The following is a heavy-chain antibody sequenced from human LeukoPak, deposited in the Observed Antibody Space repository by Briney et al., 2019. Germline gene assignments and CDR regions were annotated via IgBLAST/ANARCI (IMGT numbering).Heavy chain of an antibody. CDR1: GFTFSSYW. Sequence: GGSLRLSCAASGFTFSSYWMHWVRQAPGKGLVWVSRINSDGSSTSYADSVKGRFTISRDNAKNTLYLQMNSLRAEDTAVYYCARVYYDSSGYSFDYWAREPWSPSPQ. CDR2: INSDGSST. D-gene: IGHD3-22*01. CDR3: ARVYYDSSGYSFDY. V-gene: IGHV3-74*01. J-gene: IGHJ4*02.